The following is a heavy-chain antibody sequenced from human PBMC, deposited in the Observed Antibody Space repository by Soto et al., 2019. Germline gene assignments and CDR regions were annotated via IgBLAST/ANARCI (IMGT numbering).Heavy chain of an antibody. Sequence: QVQLQQWGEGLLKPSETLSLTCAVYGGSFSGYYWTWIRQPSGTGLEWIGEINHSGSTNYNPSLKSRVTISVDTSKNQFSLKLTSVTAADTAVYYCARDKITGLFDYWGQGTLVTVSS. J-gene: IGHJ4*02. CDR2: INHSGST. CDR1: GGSFSGYY. V-gene: IGHV4-34*01. CDR3: ARDKITGLFDY. D-gene: IGHD2-8*02.